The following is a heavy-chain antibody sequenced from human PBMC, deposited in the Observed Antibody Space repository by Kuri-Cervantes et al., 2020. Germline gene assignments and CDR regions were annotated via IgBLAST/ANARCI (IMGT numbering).Heavy chain of an antibody. V-gene: IGHV3-33*03. D-gene: IGHD3-9*01. J-gene: IGHJ5*02. CDR2: IWYDGSNK. Sequence: GGSLRLSCAASGFTFSSYGMHWVRQAPGKGLEWVAVIWYDGSNKYYADSVKGRFTISRDNAKNSLYLQMNSLRAEDTAVYYCARVGYDILTGSDNWFDPWGQGTLVTVSS. CDR3: ARVGYDILTGSDNWFDP. CDR1: GFTFSSYG.